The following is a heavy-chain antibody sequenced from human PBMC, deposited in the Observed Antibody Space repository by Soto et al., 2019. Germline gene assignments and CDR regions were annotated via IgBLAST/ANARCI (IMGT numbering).Heavy chain of an antibody. Sequence: EVQLVESGGGLVQPGGSLRLSCAASGFTFSSYWMSWVRQAPGKGLEWVANIKQDGSEKYYVDSVKGRFTISRDNAKNALYLQMNSLRAEDTAVYYCARGYDYIWGSYRQYYFDYWGQGTLVTVSS. CDR3: ARGYDYIWGSYRQYYFDY. CDR1: GFTFSSYW. D-gene: IGHD3-16*01. CDR2: IKQDGSEK. J-gene: IGHJ4*02. V-gene: IGHV3-7*04.